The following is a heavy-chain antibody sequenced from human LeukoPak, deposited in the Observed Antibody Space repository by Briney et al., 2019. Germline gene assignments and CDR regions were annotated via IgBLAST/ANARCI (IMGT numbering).Heavy chain of an antibody. CDR3: AKTTGGNSSGRYPGWPVDY. D-gene: IGHD6-19*01. CDR1: GFTFGSHA. Sequence: GGSLRLSCAASGFTFGSHAMYWVRQAPGKGLEGLSGISGSAGDTYYADSVKGRFTISRDNSKNTVYLQMNSLRAEDTALYYCAKTTGGNSSGRYPGWPVDYWGQGTLVTVSS. V-gene: IGHV3-23*01. CDR2: ISGSAGDT. J-gene: IGHJ4*02.